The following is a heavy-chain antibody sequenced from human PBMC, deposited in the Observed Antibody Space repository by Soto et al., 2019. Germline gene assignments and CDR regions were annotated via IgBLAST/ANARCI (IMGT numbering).Heavy chain of an antibody. D-gene: IGHD6-19*01. J-gene: IGHJ4*02. Sequence: ESGGGLVQPGRSLRLSCAASGFTFDDYAMHWVRQAPGKGLEWVSGISWNSGSIGYADSVKGRFTISRDNAKNSLYLQMNSLRAEDTALYYCAKEVAGTGGFDYWGQGTLVTVSS. V-gene: IGHV3-9*01. CDR3: AKEVAGTGGFDY. CDR2: ISWNSGSI. CDR1: GFTFDDYA.